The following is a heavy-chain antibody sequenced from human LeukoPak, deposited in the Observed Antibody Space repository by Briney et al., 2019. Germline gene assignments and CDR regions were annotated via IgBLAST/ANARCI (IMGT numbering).Heavy chain of an antibody. CDR3: QGGNPPQYYYYGMDV. Sequence: GASVKVSCKVSGYTLTELSMHWVRQAPGKGLEWMGGFDPEDGETIYAQEVQGRVTMTEDTSTDTAYMELSRLRSEDTAVYYGQGGNPPQYYYYGMDVWGQGTTLTVSS. CDR1: GYTLTELS. D-gene: IGHD4-23*01. J-gene: IGHJ6*02. V-gene: IGHV1-24*01. CDR2: FDPEDGET.